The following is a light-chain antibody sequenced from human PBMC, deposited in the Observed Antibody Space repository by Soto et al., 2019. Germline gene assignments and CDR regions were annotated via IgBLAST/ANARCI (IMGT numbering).Light chain of an antibody. CDR2: AAS. V-gene: IGKV1-27*01. Sequence: DIQMTQSPSSLSASVGDRVTITCRASQGISNFLAWYQHKPGKVPKLLIYAASTLQSGVPSRFSGSGSGTDFTLTISSVQPEDVATYYCQKYKSAPSLTFGGGTKVEIK. J-gene: IGKJ4*01. CDR3: QKYKSAPSLT. CDR1: QGISNF.